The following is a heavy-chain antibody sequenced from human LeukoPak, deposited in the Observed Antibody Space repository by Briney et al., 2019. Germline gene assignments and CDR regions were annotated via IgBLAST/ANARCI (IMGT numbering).Heavy chain of an antibody. J-gene: IGHJ4*02. CDR1: GFTFSSYG. D-gene: IGHD3-16*01. CDR3: AKDVAYTFDY. V-gene: IGHV3-30*18. CDR2: ISYDGSSK. Sequence: PGGSLRLSCAASGFTFSSYGMHWVRQAPGKGLEWVAVISYDGSSKYYADSVKGRFTISRDNSKNTLYLQMNSLRTEDTAVYYCAKDVAYTFDYWGQGTLVTVSS.